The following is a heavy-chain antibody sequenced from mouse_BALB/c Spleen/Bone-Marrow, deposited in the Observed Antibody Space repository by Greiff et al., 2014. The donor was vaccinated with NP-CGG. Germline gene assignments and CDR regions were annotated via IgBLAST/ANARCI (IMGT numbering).Heavy chain of an antibody. CDR3: ARYYYGFLDY. J-gene: IGHJ2*01. CDR2: IWAGGST. V-gene: IGHV2-9*02. D-gene: IGHD1-2*01. Sequence: VKLMESGPGLVAPSQSLSITCTVSGFSLTSYGVHWVRQPPGKGLEWLGVIWAGGSTNYNSTLMSRLTISKDNSKSQVFLKMNSLQTDETAMYYCARYYYGFLDYWGQGTTLTVSS. CDR1: GFSLTSYG.